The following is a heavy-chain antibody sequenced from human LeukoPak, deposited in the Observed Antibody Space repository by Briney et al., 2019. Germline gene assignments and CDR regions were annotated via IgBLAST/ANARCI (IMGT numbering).Heavy chain of an antibody. D-gene: IGHD2-2*01. CDR1: GFTVSSHD. J-gene: IGHJ4*02. CDR3: ARRLVTAGITDFFDS. Sequence: GGSLRLSCAASGFTVSSHDMSWVRQASGKGLEWVSVIYMGGNTFYVDSVKGRFTISRDNSKSTLYLQMNGLTAEDTALYYCARRLVTAGITDFFDSWGQGTLVSVSS. V-gene: IGHV3-53*01. CDR2: IYMGGNT.